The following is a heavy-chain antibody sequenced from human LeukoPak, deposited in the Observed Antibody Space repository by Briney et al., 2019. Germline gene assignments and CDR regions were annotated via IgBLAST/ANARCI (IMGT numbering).Heavy chain of an antibody. CDR3: ARDPAAFRAPLAFDI. J-gene: IGHJ3*02. D-gene: IGHD2-2*01. CDR1: GYTFTSYG. CDR2: ISAYNGNT. V-gene: IGHV1-18*01. Sequence: ASVKVSCKASGYTFTSYGISWVRQAPGQGLEWMGWISAYNGNTNYAQKLQSRVTTTTDTSTSTAYMELRSLRSDDTAVYYCARDPAAFRAPLAFDIWGQGTMVTVSS.